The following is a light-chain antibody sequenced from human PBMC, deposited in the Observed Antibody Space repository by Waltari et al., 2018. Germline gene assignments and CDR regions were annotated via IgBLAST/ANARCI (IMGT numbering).Light chain of an antibody. V-gene: IGKV3-20*01. CDR3: QQYDISPLT. J-gene: IGKJ4*01. Sequence: EIVLTQSPGTLSLSPGERATLSCRASQTVRTTYLAWYQQKPGQAPTLLIYDTSSRATGIPDRFRGSGSRTDFSLTISSREPEDVAVYYCQQYDISPLTFGGGTKVETK. CDR1: QTVRTTY. CDR2: DTS.